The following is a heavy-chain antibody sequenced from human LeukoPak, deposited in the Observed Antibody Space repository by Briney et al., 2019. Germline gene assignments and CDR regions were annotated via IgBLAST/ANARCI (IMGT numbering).Heavy chain of an antibody. Sequence: SETLSLTCTVSGGSISSSYWSWIRQSAGKGLEWIGYFYDSVSTKYNPSLKRRVTISTDTSKNQLSLKLKSVTAADTAVYYCARHGAFFTRGFCSSANCYVDGLHTWGQGIMVSFS. D-gene: IGHD2-2*01. CDR3: ARHGAFFTRGFCSSANCYVDGLHT. V-gene: IGHV4-59*08. CDR1: GGSISSSY. J-gene: IGHJ3*01. CDR2: FYDSVST.